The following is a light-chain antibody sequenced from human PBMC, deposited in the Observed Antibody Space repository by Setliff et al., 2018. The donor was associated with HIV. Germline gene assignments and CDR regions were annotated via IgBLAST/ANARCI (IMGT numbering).Light chain of an antibody. CDR2: EVN. V-gene: IGLV2-23*02. J-gene: IGLJ2*01. CDR1: NSDIGTYDL. CDR3: CSYAGSSSFVL. Sequence: QSVLAQPASVSGSPGQSITISCTGNNSDIGTYDLVSWYQQHPGKAPKITIFEVNRRPSGVSNRFSGSKSGTTASLTISGLQAGDEADYYCCSYAGSSSFVLFGGGTKVTVL.